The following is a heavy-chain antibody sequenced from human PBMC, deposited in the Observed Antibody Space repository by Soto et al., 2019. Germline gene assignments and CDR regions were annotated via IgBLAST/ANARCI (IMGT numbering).Heavy chain of an antibody. CDR1: GFTFSTYA. CDR3: AKHLGSSGWYALGY. J-gene: IGHJ4*02. Sequence: PGGSLRLSCAASGFTFSTYAMSWVRQAPGKGLEWVSGISGSGDSTYYADSVKGRFTISRDNSKNTLYLQMNSLRAEDTAVYYCAKHLGSSGWYALGYWGQGPLVTVSS. V-gene: IGHV3-23*01. D-gene: IGHD6-19*01. CDR2: ISGSGDST.